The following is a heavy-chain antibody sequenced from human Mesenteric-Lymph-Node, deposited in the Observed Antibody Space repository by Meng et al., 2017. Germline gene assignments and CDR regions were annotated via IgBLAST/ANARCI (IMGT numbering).Heavy chain of an antibody. J-gene: IGHJ5*01. V-gene: IGHV3-23*01. CDR3: AKYELGECSGGSCDS. CDR1: GFTFSSYG. CDR2: ISRGGGTT. Sequence: GESLKISCAASGFTFSSYGMQWVRQAPGKGLEWVSAISRGGGTTLYADSVKGRFTISRDNSQNTLFLQMNSLRAEDTDVYYCAKYELGECSGGSCDSWGQGTLVTVSS. D-gene: IGHD2-15*01.